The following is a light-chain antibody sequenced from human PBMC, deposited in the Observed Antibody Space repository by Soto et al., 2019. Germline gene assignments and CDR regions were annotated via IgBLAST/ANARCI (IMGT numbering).Light chain of an antibody. Sequence: VLTQSPATLSLSPGKRATLSCRASKSVDFHLAWYQQKPGQAPRLLIYDASVRATGTPARLSGSGSGTAFTLTIRSLEPEDFALYYCQQRSTWPTFGQGTRLEIK. CDR2: DAS. CDR3: QQRSTWPT. V-gene: IGKV3-11*01. J-gene: IGKJ5*01. CDR1: KSVDFH.